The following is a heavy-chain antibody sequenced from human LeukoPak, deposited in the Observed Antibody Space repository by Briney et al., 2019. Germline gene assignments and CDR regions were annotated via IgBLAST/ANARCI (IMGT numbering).Heavy chain of an antibody. CDR3: ARDRRLWEPTTTSPL. Sequence: GASVKVSCKASGYTFTGYYMHWVRQAPGQGLEWMGWINPNSGGTNYAQKFQGRVTMTRDTSISTAYMELSRLESRDTAVYYSARDRRLWEPTTTSPLWGQGTLVTVSS. CDR1: GYTFTGYY. D-gene: IGHD1-26*01. J-gene: IGHJ4*02. CDR2: INPNSGGT. V-gene: IGHV1-2*02.